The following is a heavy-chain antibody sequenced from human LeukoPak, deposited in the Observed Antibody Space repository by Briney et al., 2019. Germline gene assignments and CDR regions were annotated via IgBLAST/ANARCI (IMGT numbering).Heavy chain of an antibody. CDR3: ARTWDGFLQYYYGMDV. Sequence: SETLSLTCAVYGGSFSGYYWSWIRQPPGKGLEWIGEINHSGSTNYNPSLKSRVTISVDTSRNQFSLKLSSVTAADTAVYYCARTWDGFLQYYYGMDVWGQGTTVTVSS. CDR2: INHSGST. J-gene: IGHJ6*02. V-gene: IGHV4-34*01. D-gene: IGHD3-10*01. CDR1: GGSFSGYY.